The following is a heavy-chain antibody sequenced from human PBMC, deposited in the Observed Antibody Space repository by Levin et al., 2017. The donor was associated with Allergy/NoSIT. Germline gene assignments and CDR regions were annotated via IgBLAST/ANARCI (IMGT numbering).Heavy chain of an antibody. CDR3: ARGRYSSGCYGH. V-gene: IGHV4-34*01. J-gene: IGHJ4*02. CDR1: GGSFSGYY. D-gene: IGHD6-19*01. Sequence: SQTLSLTCAVYGGSFSGYYWSWIRQPPGKGLEWIGEINHSGSTNYNPSLKSRVTISVDTSKNQFSLKLSSVTAADTAVYYCARGRYSSGCYGHWGQGTLVTVSS. CDR2: INHSGST.